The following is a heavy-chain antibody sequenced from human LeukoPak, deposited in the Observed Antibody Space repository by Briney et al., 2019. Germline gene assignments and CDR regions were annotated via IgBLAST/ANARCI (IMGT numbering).Heavy chain of an antibody. CDR1: GFTFSSYA. CDR3: ARATGSGSYLPFDY. Sequence: GGSLRLSCAGSGFTFSSYAMSWVRQAPGKGLEWVSGISGSGGSTYYADSVKGRFTISRDNAKNSLYLQMNSLRAEDTAVYYCARATGSGSYLPFDYWGQGTLVTVSS. V-gene: IGHV3-23*01. CDR2: ISGSGGST. J-gene: IGHJ4*02. D-gene: IGHD3-10*01.